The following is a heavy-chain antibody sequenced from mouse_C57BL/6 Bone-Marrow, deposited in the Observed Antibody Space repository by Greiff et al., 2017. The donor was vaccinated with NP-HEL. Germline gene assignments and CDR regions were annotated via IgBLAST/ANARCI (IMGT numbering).Heavy chain of an antibody. J-gene: IGHJ3*01. CDR3: AREIYYGNYVDWFAY. Sequence: VQLQESGAELARPGASVKMSCKASGYTFTSYTMHWVKQRPGQGLEWIGYINPSSGYTKYNQKFKDKATLTADKSSSTAYMQLSSLTSEDSAVYYCAREIYYGNYVDWFAYWGQGTLVTVSA. CDR2: INPSSGYT. D-gene: IGHD2-1*01. V-gene: IGHV1-4*01. CDR1: GYTFTSYT.